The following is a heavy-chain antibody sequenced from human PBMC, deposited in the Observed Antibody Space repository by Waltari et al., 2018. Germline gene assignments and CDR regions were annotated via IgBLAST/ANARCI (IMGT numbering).Heavy chain of an antibody. CDR1: GYTFTSYY. V-gene: IGHV1-46*01. Sequence: QVQLVQSGAEVKKPGASVKVSCKASGYTFTSYYMHWVRRAPGQGLEWMGIINPRGGSTSYAQKCQGRVTMTRDTSTSTVYMELSSLRSEDTAVYYCARDYVTGDRSFDYWGQGTLVTVSS. J-gene: IGHJ4*02. CDR2: INPRGGST. CDR3: ARDYVTGDRSFDY. D-gene: IGHD7-27*01.